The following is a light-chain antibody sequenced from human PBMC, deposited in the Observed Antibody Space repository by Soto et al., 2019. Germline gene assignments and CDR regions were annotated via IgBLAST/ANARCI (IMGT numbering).Light chain of an antibody. J-gene: IGLJ3*02. Sequence: QSALAQPPSASGSPGQSVTITCTGTNSDVGTYNFVSWYQHHPGKAPKFLIYEASRRPFGVPDRFSGSKSGNTASLTVSGLQAEDEADYYCSSYAGSNNLVFGGGTKVTVL. CDR3: SSYAGSNNLV. CDR1: NSDVGTYNF. CDR2: EAS. V-gene: IGLV2-8*01.